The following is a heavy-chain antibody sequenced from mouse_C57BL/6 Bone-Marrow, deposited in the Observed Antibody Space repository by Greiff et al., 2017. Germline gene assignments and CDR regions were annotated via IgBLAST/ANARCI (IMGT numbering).Heavy chain of an antibody. CDR3: ARPLYYGSSVFDY. J-gene: IGHJ2*01. V-gene: IGHV1-7*01. Sequence: VQLQQSGAELAKPGASVKLSCKASGYTFTSYWMHWVKQRPGQGLEWIGYINPSSGYTKYNQKFKDKATLTAAKSSSTADMQLSSLTYEYSAVYYCARPLYYGSSVFDYWGQGTTLTVSS. CDR2: INPSSGYT. CDR1: GYTFTSYW. D-gene: IGHD1-1*01.